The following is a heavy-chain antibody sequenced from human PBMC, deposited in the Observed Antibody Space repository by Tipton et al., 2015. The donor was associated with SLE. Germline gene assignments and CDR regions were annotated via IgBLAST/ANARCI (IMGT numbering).Heavy chain of an antibody. Sequence: TLSLTCTVSGGSIDSNTYYWGWIRQPPGKGLEGIGNIYYTGSTYYSPSLESRVTISVDTYKNQFSLNLTSMTAADTGVYYCVGHFSSVASIDYWGQGTLVTVSS. CDR3: VGHFSSVASIDY. V-gene: IGHV4-39*01. D-gene: IGHD3-10*01. CDR2: IYYTGST. CDR1: GGSIDSNTYY. J-gene: IGHJ4*02.